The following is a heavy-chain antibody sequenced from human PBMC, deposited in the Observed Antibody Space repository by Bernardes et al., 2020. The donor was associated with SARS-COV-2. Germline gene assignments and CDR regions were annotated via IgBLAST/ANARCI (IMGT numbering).Heavy chain of an antibody. CDR3: ARAGSSGIAAAGRAFDI. J-gene: IGHJ3*02. V-gene: IGHV3-48*02. CDR2: ISGSSSTI. D-gene: IGHD6-13*01. CDR1: GFTFSSYS. Sequence: GGSLRLSCAASGFTFSSYSINWVRQAPGKGLEWVSYISGSSSTIYYADSVKGRFTISRDNAKNSLYLQMNSLRDEDTAVYYCARAGSSGIAAAGRAFDIWGQGTMVTVSS.